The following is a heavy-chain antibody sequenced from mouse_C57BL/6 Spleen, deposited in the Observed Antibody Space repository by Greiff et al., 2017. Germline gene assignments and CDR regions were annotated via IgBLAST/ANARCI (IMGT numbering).Heavy chain of an antibody. D-gene: IGHD1-1*01. CDR1: GYTFTSYW. Sequence: VQLQQPGAELVRPGSSVKLSCKASGYTFTSYWMHWVKQRPIQGLEWIGNIDPSDSETHYNQKFKDKATLTVDKSSSTAYMQRSSLTSEDSAVYYCARLDGSSYWYFDVWGTGTTVTVSS. CDR2: IDPSDSET. V-gene: IGHV1-52*01. J-gene: IGHJ1*03. CDR3: ARLDGSSYWYFDV.